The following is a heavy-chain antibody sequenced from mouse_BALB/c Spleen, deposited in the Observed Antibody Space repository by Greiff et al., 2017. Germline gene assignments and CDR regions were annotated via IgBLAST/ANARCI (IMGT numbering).Heavy chain of an antibody. CDR2: IWAGGST. CDR1: GFSLTSYG. V-gene: IGHV2-9*02. Sequence: VMLVESGPGLVAPSQSLSITCTVSGFSLTSYGVHWVRQPPGKGLEWLGVIWAGGSTNYNSALMSRLSISKDNSKSQVFLKMNSLQTDDTAMYYCARDGRPLRHYAMDYWGQGTSVTVSS. D-gene: IGHD2-12*01. J-gene: IGHJ4*01. CDR3: ARDGRPLRHYAMDY.